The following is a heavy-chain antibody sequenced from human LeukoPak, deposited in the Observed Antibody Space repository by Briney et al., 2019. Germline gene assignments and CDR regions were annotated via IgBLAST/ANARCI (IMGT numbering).Heavy chain of an antibody. D-gene: IGHD1-26*01. CDR2: IYSGGST. CDR1: GLTVSKNY. CDR3: ARETVGATANWFDP. V-gene: IGHV3-53*01. J-gene: IGHJ5*02. Sequence: GGSLRLSCAASGLTVSKNYMSWVRQAPGKGLESVSVIYSGGSTYYADSVRGRFTISRDNSKNTLYLQMNSLRVEDTAVYYCARETVGATANWFDPWGQGTLVTVSS.